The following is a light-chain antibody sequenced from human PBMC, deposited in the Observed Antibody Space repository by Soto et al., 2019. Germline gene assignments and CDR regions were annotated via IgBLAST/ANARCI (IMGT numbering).Light chain of an antibody. V-gene: IGLV2-14*01. CDR2: EVS. J-gene: IGLJ1*01. CDR3: SSYTGSSIRL. CDR1: SSDIGAYNY. Sequence: QSALTQPASVSGSPGQSSTISCTGTSSDIGAYNYVSWYQQHPGKAPKLMIYEVSNRPSGVSNRFSGSKSGNTASLTISGLQAEDEADYYCSSYTGSSIRLFGTGTKVTVL.